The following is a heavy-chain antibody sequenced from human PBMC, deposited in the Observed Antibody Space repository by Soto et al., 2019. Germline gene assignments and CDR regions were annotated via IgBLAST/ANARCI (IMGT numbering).Heavy chain of an antibody. CDR2: INPNSGGR. D-gene: IGHD3-22*01. CDR3: ARGGLFHLVADY. Sequence: ASVKVSCKASGYTFTGYYMHWVRQAPGQGLEWMGWINPNSGGRNYAQKFQGRVTMTRDTSISTAYMELSRLRSDDTAVYYYARGGLFHLVADYWGQGTLVTVSS. CDR1: GYTFTGYY. V-gene: IGHV1-2*02. J-gene: IGHJ4*02.